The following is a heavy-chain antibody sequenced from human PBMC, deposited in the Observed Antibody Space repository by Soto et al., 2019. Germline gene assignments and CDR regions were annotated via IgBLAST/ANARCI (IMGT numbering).Heavy chain of an antibody. CDR2: IGIGSGSI. CDR1: GFSFSNYA. V-gene: IGHV3-48*02. D-gene: IGHD2-15*01. J-gene: IGHJ3*01. Sequence: EVQLVESGGGLVQPGGSRRVSCAASGFSFSNYAMNWVRQAPGKGLEWVSYIGIGSGSIFYADSVKGRFTISRDDAKNSLYMQMNTLRDEDTAVYYCVRDERWAFDFWGQGTMVTVSS. CDR3: VRDERWAFDF.